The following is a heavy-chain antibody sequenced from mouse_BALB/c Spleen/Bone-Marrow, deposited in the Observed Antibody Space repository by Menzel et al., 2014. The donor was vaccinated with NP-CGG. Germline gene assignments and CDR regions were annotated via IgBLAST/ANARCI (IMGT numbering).Heavy chain of an antibody. J-gene: IGHJ2*01. CDR3: VRGNYGNYVDYVDS. D-gene: IGHD2-1*01. CDR2: INGNGGST. CDR1: GFTFSNYG. V-gene: IGHV5-6-3*01. Sequence: EVKLVESGGGLVQPGGSLKLSCAASGFTFSNYGMSWVRQTPDKRLELVATINGNGGSTYYPDSVKGRFTISRDTAKNTLYLQMSGLRSEETAMYYCVRGNYGNYVDYVDSWGQGTTLTVSS.